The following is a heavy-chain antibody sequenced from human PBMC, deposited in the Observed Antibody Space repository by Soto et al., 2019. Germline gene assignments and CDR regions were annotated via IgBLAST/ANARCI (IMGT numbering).Heavy chain of an antibody. V-gene: IGHV1-69*01. D-gene: IGHD2-15*01. CDR2: IIPIFGTA. CDR3: AREVQVSGIYCSGGSCYRGWFDP. J-gene: IGHJ5*02. CDR1: GGTFSSYA. Sequence: QVQLVQSGAEVKKPGSSVKVSCKASGGTFSSYAISWVRQAPGQGLEWMGGIIPIFGTANYAQKFQGRVTITANEATSTAYMELSSQRSEDTAVYYCAREVQVSGIYCSGGSCYRGWFDPWGQGTLVTVSS.